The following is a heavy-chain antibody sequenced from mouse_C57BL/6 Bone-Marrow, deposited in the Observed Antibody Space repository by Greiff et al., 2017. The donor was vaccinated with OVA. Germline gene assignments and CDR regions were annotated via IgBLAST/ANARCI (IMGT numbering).Heavy chain of an antibody. J-gene: IGHJ2*01. Sequence: QVTLKVSGPELVKPGASVKISCKASGYAFSSSWMNWVKQRPGKGLEWIGRIYPGDGDTNYNGKFKGKATLTADKSSSTAYMQLSSLTSEDSAVYFGARHEDGYYASYFDYWGQGTTLTVSS. CDR3: ARHEDGYYASYFDY. CDR2: IYPGDGDT. V-gene: IGHV1-82*01. CDR1: GYAFSSSW. D-gene: IGHD2-3*01.